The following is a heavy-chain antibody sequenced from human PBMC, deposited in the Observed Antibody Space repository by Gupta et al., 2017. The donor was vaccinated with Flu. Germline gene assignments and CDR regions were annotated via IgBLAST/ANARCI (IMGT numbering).Heavy chain of an antibody. CDR2: IYYSGST. D-gene: IGHD6-19*01. V-gene: IGHV4-39*01. CDR3: ASAYSSGWPRFDP. J-gene: IGHJ5*02. Sequence: IRQPPGKGLEWIGSIYYSGSTYYNPSLKSRVTISVDTSKNQFSLKLSSVTAADTAVYYCASAYSSGWPRFDPWGQGTLVTVSS.